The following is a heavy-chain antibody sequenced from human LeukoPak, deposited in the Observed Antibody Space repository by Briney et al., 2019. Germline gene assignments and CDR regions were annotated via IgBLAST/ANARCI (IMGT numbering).Heavy chain of an antibody. CDR3: LVVVPAAETGYYFDY. J-gene: IGHJ4*02. CDR2: ISAYNGNT. D-gene: IGHD2-2*01. V-gene: IGHV1-18*01. CDR1: GYTFTSYG. Sequence: ASVKVSCKASGYTFTSYGISWVRQAPGQGLEWMGWISAYNGNTNYAQKLQGRVTMTTDTSTSTAYMELRSLRSDDTAVYYCLVVVPAAETGYYFDYWGQGTLVTVSS.